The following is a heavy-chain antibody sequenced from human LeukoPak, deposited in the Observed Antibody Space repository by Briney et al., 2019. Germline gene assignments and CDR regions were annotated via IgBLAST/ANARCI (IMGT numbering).Heavy chain of an antibody. J-gene: IGHJ6*03. D-gene: IGHD2-15*01. V-gene: IGHV4-39*01. CDR2: IYYSGTS. CDR1: GGSFSSSTYY. CDR3: ARQPVVAATPFYYMDV. Sequence: SETLSLTCSVSGGSFSSSTYYWGWIRQPPGKGLEWIGAIYYSGTSYYNSSLKSRVTISVDTSKNQSSLKLSSVTAADTAVYYCARQPVVAATPFYYMDVWGKGAPVTISS.